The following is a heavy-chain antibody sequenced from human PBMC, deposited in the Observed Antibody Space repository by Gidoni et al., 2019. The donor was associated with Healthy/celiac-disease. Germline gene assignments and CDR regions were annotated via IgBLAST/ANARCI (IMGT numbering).Heavy chain of an antibody. Sequence: EVQLVESGGVLVQPGGSLRLSCPASGFTFSVYSMNWVRQAPGKGLEWVSYISSSSSTIYYADSVKGRFTISRDNAKNSLYLQMNSLRAEDTAVYYCARDSSRGKGYYYYGMDVWGQGTTVTVSS. CDR2: ISSSSSTI. V-gene: IGHV3-48*01. CDR1: GFTFSVYS. D-gene: IGHD3-10*01. CDR3: ARDSSRGKGYYYYGMDV. J-gene: IGHJ6*02.